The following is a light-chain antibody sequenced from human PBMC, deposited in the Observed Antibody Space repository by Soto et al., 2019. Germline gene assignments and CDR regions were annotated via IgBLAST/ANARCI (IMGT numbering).Light chain of an antibody. Sequence: EIVLTQSPATLSLSPGERATLSCRASQSVSSLLAWYQQKPGQAPRLLIYDASSRATGIPTRFIGSGSGTDFTLTISSLEPEDFAVYYCQQRSNWPLTFGGGTKVEIK. J-gene: IGKJ4*01. CDR3: QQRSNWPLT. CDR2: DAS. CDR1: QSVSSL. V-gene: IGKV3-11*01.